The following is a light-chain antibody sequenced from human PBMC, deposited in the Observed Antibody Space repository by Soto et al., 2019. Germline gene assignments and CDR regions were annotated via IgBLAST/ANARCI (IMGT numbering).Light chain of an antibody. CDR2: GAS. J-gene: IGKJ4*01. V-gene: IGKV3D-15*01. Sequence: EIVLTQSPGTLSLSPVERATLSCMASQSVSNNYLAWYQQKPGQAPRLLIYGASSRATGIPDRFSGSGSGTEFSLTISSLQSEDFAVYYCQQYNNWPLTFGGGTKVDIK. CDR3: QQYNNWPLT. CDR1: QSVSNN.